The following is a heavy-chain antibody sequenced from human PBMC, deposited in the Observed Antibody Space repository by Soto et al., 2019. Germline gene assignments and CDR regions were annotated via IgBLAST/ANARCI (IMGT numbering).Heavy chain of an antibody. CDR2: IIPIPDIT. J-gene: IGHJ3*01. CDR1: GGTFSTYI. CDR3: ARDQITTRGDAFDL. D-gene: IGHD3-3*01. Sequence: QVQLVQSGAEVRKPGSSVKVSCKAPGGTFSTYIISWVRQAPGQGLEWMGRIIPIPDITNYAQTFQGRVTVTADRSTSTAYIELTSRKSEDTAVNYCARDQITTRGDAFDLWGQGTMVTVSS. V-gene: IGHV1-69*08.